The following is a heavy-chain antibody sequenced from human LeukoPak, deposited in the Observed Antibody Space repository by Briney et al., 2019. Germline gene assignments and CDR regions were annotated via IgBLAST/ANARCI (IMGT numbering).Heavy chain of an antibody. V-gene: IGHV3-23*01. Sequence: GGSLRLSCAASGFTISSHAMSWVRQAPGKGLEWVSAISGSGGSTYYADSVKGRFTISRDNSKNTLYLQMNSLRAEDKAVYYCAKGRWELLTGYFDYWGQGTLVTVSS. CDR2: ISGSGGST. D-gene: IGHD1-26*01. CDR3: AKGRWELLTGYFDY. J-gene: IGHJ4*02. CDR1: GFTISSHA.